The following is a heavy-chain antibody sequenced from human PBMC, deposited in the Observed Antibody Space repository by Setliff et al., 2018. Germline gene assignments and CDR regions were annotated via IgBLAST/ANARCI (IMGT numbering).Heavy chain of an antibody. Sequence: SETLSLTCTVSGGSISSGTYYWSWIRQPAGKGLEWIGRLHTSGSIDYNPSLKSRVTISVDTSKNQFSLRLRSVTAADTAVYFCARDNTMVGATDYWGLGTLVTVS. D-gene: IGHD1-26*01. CDR2: LHTSGSI. V-gene: IGHV4-61*02. J-gene: IGHJ4*02. CDR1: GGSISSGTYY. CDR3: ARDNTMVGATDY.